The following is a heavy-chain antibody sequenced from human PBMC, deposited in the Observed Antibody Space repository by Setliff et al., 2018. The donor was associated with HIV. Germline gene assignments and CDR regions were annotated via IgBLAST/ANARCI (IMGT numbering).Heavy chain of an antibody. Sequence: GGSLRLSCATSGFIFGDHPMGWFRQAPGKGLEWVSFIRTKAYGGTTEYAASVEGRFSISRDDSKSIAYLQMNSLRTEDTAVYYCARGGRPTDEYVWFDPWGQGTLVTVSS. CDR3: ARGGRPTDEYVWFDP. V-gene: IGHV3-49*03. J-gene: IGHJ5*02. CDR1: GFIFGDHP. D-gene: IGHD4-17*01. CDR2: IRTKAYGGTT.